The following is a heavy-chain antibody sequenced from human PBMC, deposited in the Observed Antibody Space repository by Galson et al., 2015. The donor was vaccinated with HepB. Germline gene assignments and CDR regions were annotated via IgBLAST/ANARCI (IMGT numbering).Heavy chain of an antibody. J-gene: IGHJ4*02. CDR3: ARGYSSGWFEDDFDY. D-gene: IGHD6-19*01. CDR2: INHSGST. V-gene: IGHV4-34*01. CDR1: GGSFSGYY. Sequence: ETLSLTCAVYGGSFSGYYWSWIRQPPGKGLEWIGEINHSGSTNYNPSLKSRVTISVDTSKNQFSLKLSSVTAADPAVYYCARGYSSGWFEDDFDYWGQGTLVTVSS.